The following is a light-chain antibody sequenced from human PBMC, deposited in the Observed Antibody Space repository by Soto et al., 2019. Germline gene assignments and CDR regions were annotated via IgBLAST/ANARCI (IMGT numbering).Light chain of an antibody. J-gene: IGKJ1*01. CDR1: QSINNW. V-gene: IGKV1-5*03. Sequence: DIQMTQSPSTLSASVGDRVTITCRASQSINNWLAWYQQKPGKAPKLLIYKASNLDIGVPSRFSGSGSGTEFTITISSLQPDDFATYYGQQYDTYWTVGQGTNVEI. CDR2: KAS. CDR3: QQYDTYWT.